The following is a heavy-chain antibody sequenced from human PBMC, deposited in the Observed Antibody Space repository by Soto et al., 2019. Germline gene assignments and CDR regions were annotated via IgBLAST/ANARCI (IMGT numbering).Heavy chain of an antibody. CDR1: GGSISSSTYY. Sequence: SETLSLTCTVSGGSISSSTYYWGWIRQPPGKGLEGIGSIYYSGSSYYNPSLTGRVTISTDTSKNQFSLKLSSMTAADTAVYYCATARSFGGLDYWGQGTLVTVSS. J-gene: IGHJ4*02. D-gene: IGHD3-10*01. CDR3: ATARSFGGLDY. V-gene: IGHV4-39*01. CDR2: IYYSGSS.